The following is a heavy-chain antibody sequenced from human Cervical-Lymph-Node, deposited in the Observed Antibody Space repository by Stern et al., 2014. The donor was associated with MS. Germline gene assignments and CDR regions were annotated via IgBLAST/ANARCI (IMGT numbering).Heavy chain of an antibody. J-gene: IGHJ6*02. D-gene: IGHD5-18*01. V-gene: IGHV1-69*01. Sequence: DQLVESGAEVKKPGSSVKVSCQASGSTFSIYGFSWVRQAPGQGLEWMGVIIPIFSTASYAQKLQGRVTITADESTSTSYMELSSLRSEDTAVYYCANTASYYYYYGMDVWGQGTTVTVSS. CDR2: IIPIFSTA. CDR1: GSTFSIYG. CDR3: ANTASYYYYYGMDV.